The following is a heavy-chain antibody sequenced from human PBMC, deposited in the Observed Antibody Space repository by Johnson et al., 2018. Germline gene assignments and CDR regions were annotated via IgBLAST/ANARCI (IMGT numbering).Heavy chain of an antibody. CDR2: IYSGGST. V-gene: IGHV3-66*02. CDR3: ARVPPAYCGWDCYSLAFDI. D-gene: IGHD2-21*02. CDR1: GFTVSSNY. J-gene: IGHJ3*02. Sequence: VQLVQSGGGLVHPGGSLRLSCAASGFTVSSNYMSWVRQAPGKGLEWVSVIYSGGSTYYADSVKVRFTISRDNSKTTLYLQMNSLRAEDTAVYYCARVPPAYCGWDCYSLAFDIWGQGTMGTVSS.